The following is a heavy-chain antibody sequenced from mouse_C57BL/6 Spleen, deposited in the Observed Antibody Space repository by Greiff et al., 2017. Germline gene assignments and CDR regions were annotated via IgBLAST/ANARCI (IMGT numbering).Heavy chain of an antibody. J-gene: IGHJ2*01. D-gene: IGHD2-1*01. V-gene: IGHV1-26*01. Sequence: EFQLQQSGPELVKPGASVKISCKASGYTFTDYYMNWVKQSHGKSLEWIGDINPNNGGTSYNQKFKCKATVTVDKSSSTAYMELRSLTSEDSAVYYCARGVYWNYWGQGTTLTVSS. CDR1: GYTFTDYY. CDR3: ARGVYWNY. CDR2: INPNNGGT.